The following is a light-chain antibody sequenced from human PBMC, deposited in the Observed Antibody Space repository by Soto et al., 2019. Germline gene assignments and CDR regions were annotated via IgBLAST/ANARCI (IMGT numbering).Light chain of an antibody. CDR1: SSNIGSNT. CDR3: AVWDDSLNAFV. CDR2: SNN. Sequence: QSVLAQPPSASGTPGQRVTISCSGSSSNIGSNTVSWYHQLPGTAPKLLIYSNNQRPSGVPDRFSGSKSGTSASLAIRGLQSEDEADYYCAVWDDSLNAFVFGIGTKVTVL. J-gene: IGLJ1*01. V-gene: IGLV1-44*01.